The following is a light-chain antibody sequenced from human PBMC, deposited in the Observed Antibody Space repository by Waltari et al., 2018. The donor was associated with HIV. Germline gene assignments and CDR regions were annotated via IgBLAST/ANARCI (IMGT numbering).Light chain of an antibody. J-gene: IGLJ3*02. CDR2: EVS. CDR1: SSDVGGYNY. Sequence: QSALTQPASVSGSPGQSSTISCTGTSSDVGGYNYVSWYQQHPGKAPKLMIYEVSNRPSGVSNRFSGSKSGNTASLTISGLQAEDEADYYCSSYTSSSTSSWVFGGGTKLTVL. CDR3: SSYTSSSTSSWV. V-gene: IGLV2-14*01.